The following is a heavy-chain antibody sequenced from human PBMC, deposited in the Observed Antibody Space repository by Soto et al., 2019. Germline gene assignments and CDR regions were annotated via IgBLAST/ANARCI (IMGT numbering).Heavy chain of an antibody. CDR3: AASRYCSSGSCYSFGY. J-gene: IGHJ4*02. CDR2: ISDSGGVM. V-gene: IGHV3-23*01. CDR1: GFTFSTCA. Sequence: GGSLRLSCATSGFTFSTCAMSWVRQAPGNGLEWVSVISDSGGVMWYADSAKGRFTISRDNSKNTVYVQLDSLRAEDTAVYFCAASRYCSSGSCYSFGYWGQGALVTVSS. D-gene: IGHD2-15*01.